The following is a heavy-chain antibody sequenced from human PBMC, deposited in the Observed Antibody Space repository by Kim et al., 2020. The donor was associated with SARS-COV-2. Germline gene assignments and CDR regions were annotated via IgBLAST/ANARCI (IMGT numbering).Heavy chain of an antibody. V-gene: IGHV1-3*01. CDR1: GYTFTTYT. Sequence: ASVKVSCKASGYTFTTYTMHWVRQAPGQRLECMGLINPGNGDTKYSQKFQGRITITSDTSASTVYMELSSLRSEDTAVYYCAREINRVGYGSGSYYDYWGQGTLVTASS. CDR3: AREINRVGYGSGSYYDY. J-gene: IGHJ4*02. CDR2: INPGNGDT. D-gene: IGHD3-10*01.